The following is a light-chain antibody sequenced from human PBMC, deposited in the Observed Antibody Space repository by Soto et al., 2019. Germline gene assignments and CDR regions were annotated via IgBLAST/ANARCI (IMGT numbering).Light chain of an antibody. CDR1: QFVSSGY. CDR2: EAS. Sequence: LLTQYPRPLSLSHGERATLSCRASQFVSSGYFAWYQQKPGQAPRLLIYEASTRATGTPDRFSGSGSGTAFTLTISRLEPEDFAVYLCQQYGNSPMTFGQGTRLEI. V-gene: IGKV3-20*01. CDR3: QQYGNSPMT. J-gene: IGKJ5*01.